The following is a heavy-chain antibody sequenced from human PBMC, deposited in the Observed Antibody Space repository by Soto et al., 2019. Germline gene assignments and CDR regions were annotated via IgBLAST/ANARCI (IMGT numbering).Heavy chain of an antibody. J-gene: IGHJ6*02. CDR3: AIAYCGGDCPRSYYYYGMDV. D-gene: IGHD2-21*02. CDR2: INAGNGNT. Sequence: SSVKVSCTSSGYTFTIYAMHWVRQAPGQRLDGMGWINAGNGNTKYSQKFQGRVTITRDTSASTAYMELSSLRSEDTAVYYCAIAYCGGDCPRSYYYYGMDVWGQGTTVTVSS. V-gene: IGHV1-3*01. CDR1: GYTFTIYA.